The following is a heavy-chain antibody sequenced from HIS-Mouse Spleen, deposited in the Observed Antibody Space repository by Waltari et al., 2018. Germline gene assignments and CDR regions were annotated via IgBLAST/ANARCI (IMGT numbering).Heavy chain of an antibody. J-gene: IGHJ2*01. CDR3: AREIPYSSSWYDWYFDL. Sequence: QLQLQESGPGLVKPSETLSLTCTDSGGSISSSSYHWGRIRQPPGKGLEWIGIIYYSGSTYYNPSLKSRVTISVDTSKNQFSLKLSSVTAADTAVYYCAREIPYSSSWYDWYFDLWGRGTLVTVSS. CDR1: GGSISSSSYH. V-gene: IGHV4-39*07. D-gene: IGHD6-13*01. CDR2: IYYSGST.